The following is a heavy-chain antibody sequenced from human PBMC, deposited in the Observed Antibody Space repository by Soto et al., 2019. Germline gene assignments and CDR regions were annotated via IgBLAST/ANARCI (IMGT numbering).Heavy chain of an antibody. Sequence: GASVKVSCKASGYTFSSYGINWVRQAPGQGLQWLGWISPYDGNTNYAQMLQGRVTMTTDTSTKTAYMELRSLRSEDTAVYYCASDVGGYIYGLARYWGTGTLVTVSS. D-gene: IGHD4-17*01. CDR3: ASDVGGYIYGLARY. CDR2: ISPYDGNT. J-gene: IGHJ4*02. V-gene: IGHV1-18*01. CDR1: GYTFSSYG.